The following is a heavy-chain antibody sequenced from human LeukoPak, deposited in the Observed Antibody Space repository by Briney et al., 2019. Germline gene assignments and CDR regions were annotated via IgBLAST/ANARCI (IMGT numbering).Heavy chain of an antibody. J-gene: IGHJ6*02. V-gene: IGHV4-61*01. D-gene: IGHD4-23*01. CDR2: IYYSGST. CDR1: GGSVSSGSYY. Sequence: SSETLSLTCTVSGGSVSSGSYYWSWIRQPPGKGLEWIGYIYYSGSTNYNPSLKSRVTISVDTSKNQFSLKLSSVTAADTAVYYCARDKTVVTYYYGMDVWGQGTTVTVSS. CDR3: ARDKTVVTYYYGMDV.